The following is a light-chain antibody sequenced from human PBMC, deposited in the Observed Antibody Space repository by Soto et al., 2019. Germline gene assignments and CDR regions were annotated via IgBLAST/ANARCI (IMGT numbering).Light chain of an antibody. CDR2: GAS. V-gene: IGKV3-15*01. J-gene: IGKJ1*01. CDR3: LQYNNWWT. Sequence: EIGLTQSPGTLSLSKGERATLSCRASQSVSSSYLAWYQQKPGRSPRLLIYGASTRAIGIPARFSGSGSGTEFTLTISSLQSEDFAVYYCLQYNNWWTFGQGTMVDNK. CDR1: QSVSSSY.